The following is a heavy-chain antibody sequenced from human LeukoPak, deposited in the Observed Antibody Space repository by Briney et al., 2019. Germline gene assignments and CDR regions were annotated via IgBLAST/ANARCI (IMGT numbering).Heavy chain of an antibody. J-gene: IGHJ4*02. CDR3: AGGDSGIAVK. Sequence: SETLSLTCTVSGGSISSSSYYWGWIRQPPGKGLEWIGSIYYSGSTYYNPSLKSRVTISVDTSKNQFSLKLSSVTAADTAVYYCAGGDSGIAVKWGQGTLVTVSS. D-gene: IGHD6-19*01. V-gene: IGHV4-39*07. CDR1: GGSISSSSYY. CDR2: IYYSGST.